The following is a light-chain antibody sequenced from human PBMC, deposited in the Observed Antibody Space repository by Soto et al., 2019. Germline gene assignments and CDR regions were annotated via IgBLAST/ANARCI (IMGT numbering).Light chain of an antibody. Sequence: EIVMTQSPATLSLSPGERATLSCRASQSVSSKLAWYQQKPGQAPMLLIYGASTRATGIPARFSGSGSGTEFTLTISSLQSEDFAVYACQQSSNWPPGRLTFGGGTKVDIK. CDR1: QSVSSK. J-gene: IGKJ4*01. CDR2: GAS. CDR3: QQSSNWPPGRLT. V-gene: IGKV3D-15*01.